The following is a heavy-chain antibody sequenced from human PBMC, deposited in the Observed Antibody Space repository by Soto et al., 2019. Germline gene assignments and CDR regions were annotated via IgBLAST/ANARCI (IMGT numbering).Heavy chain of an antibody. Sequence: GGSLRLSCAASGFTFSSYWMSWVRQAPGKGLEWVANIKQDGSEKYYVDSVKGRFTISRDNAKNSLYLQMNSLRAEDTAVYYCARVTLGELSFPLFDYWGQGTLVTVSS. D-gene: IGHD3-16*02. V-gene: IGHV3-7*01. CDR1: GFTFSSYW. CDR2: IKQDGSEK. CDR3: ARVTLGELSFPLFDY. J-gene: IGHJ4*02.